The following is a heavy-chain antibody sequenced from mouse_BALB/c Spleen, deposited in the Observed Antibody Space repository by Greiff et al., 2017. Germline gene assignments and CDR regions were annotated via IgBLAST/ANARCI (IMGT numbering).Heavy chain of an antibody. J-gene: IGHJ2*01. D-gene: IGHD2-3*01. V-gene: IGHV1S56*01. CDR3: ARSDGYPDY. CDR1: GYTFTSYY. Sequence: VKLQESGPELVKPGASVRISCKASGYTFTSYYIHWVKQRPGQGLEWIGWIYPGNVNTKYNEKFKGKATLTADKSSSTAYMQLSSLTSEDSAVYFCARSDGYPDYWGQGTTLTVSS. CDR2: IYPGNVNT.